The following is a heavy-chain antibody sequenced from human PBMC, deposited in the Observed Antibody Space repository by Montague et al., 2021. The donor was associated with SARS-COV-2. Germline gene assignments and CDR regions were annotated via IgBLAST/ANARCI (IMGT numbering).Heavy chain of an antibody. J-gene: IGHJ3*02. D-gene: IGHD3-22*01. CDR3: AGVPPYYYDSSGYYSGAFDI. CDR1: GGSISSGSYY. CDR2: IYTSRST. V-gene: IGHV4-61*02. Sequence: TLSLTCTVSGGSISSGSYYWSWIRQPAGKGLEWIGRIYTSRSTNYNPSLKSRVTISVDTSKNQFTLKLSSVTAADTAVYYCAGVPPYYYDSSGYYSGAFDIWGQGTMVTVSS.